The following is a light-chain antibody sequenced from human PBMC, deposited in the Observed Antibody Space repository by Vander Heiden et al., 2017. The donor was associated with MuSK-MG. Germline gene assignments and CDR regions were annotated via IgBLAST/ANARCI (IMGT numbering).Light chain of an antibody. V-gene: IGLV1-44*01. Sequence: QSVLTQPPSASGTPGQRVTISCSGSSSNIGSNTVNWYQQLPGTAPKLLIYSNNQRPSGVPARCSGSKSGTSAALAISGLQAEEEADYFCAAWDDSLNGPVFGGGTKLTVL. CDR3: AAWDDSLNGPV. CDR2: SNN. J-gene: IGLJ2*01. CDR1: SSNIGSNT.